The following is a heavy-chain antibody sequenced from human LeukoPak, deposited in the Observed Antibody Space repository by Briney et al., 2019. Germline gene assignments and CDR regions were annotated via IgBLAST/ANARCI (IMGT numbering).Heavy chain of an antibody. CDR2: IRYDGSNK. CDR3: AKDYCSSTSCYSGWFDP. D-gene: IGHD2-2*01. CDR1: GFTFSSYG. Sequence: GGSLRLSCAASGFTFSSYGMHWVRQAPGKGLEWVAFIRYDGSNKYYADSVKGRFTISRDNSKNTLYLQMNSLRAGDTAVYYCAKDYCSSTSCYSGWFDPWGQGTLVTVSS. J-gene: IGHJ5*02. V-gene: IGHV3-30*02.